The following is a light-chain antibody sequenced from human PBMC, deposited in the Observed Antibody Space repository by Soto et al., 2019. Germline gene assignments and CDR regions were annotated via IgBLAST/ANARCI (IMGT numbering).Light chain of an antibody. V-gene: IGKV3-15*01. J-gene: IGKJ1*01. CDR1: QSVSSN. CDR3: QQYNNWWT. Sequence: EIVMTQSPATLSVSPGERATLSCRASQSVSSNLAWYQQKPGQAPRLLIYGASTGATGIPARFSGSGSGTEFTLTIRSLQSEDFAVYYCQQYNNWWTFGQGTKVEIK. CDR2: GAS.